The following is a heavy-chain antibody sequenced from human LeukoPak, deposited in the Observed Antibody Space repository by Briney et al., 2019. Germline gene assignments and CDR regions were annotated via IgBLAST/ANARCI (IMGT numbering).Heavy chain of an antibody. CDR2: ITTSSGST. Sequence: PGGSLRLSCAASGFIFSNYNMNWVRQAPGKGLERVSYITTSSGSTHYAASVKGRFTISRDNAKNSLYLQMISLRAEDTAVYYCASVTTVTIWGQGTLVTVSS. CDR1: GFIFSNYN. CDR3: ASVTTVTI. J-gene: IGHJ4*02. V-gene: IGHV3-48*01. D-gene: IGHD4-17*01.